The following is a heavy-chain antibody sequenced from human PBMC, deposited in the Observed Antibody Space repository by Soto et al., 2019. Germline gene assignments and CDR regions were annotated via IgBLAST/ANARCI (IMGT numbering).Heavy chain of an antibody. V-gene: IGHV5-51*01. J-gene: IGHJ4*02. CDR1: GYSFTSYW. CDR2: IYPGGSDT. Sequence: RGESLKISCKGSGYSFTSYWIGWVRQMPGKGLEWMGIIYPGGSDTRYSPSFQGQVTISADRSISTAYLQWSSLKASDTAMYYCARLGGGYYDSSGPRAYFDYWGQGTLVTVSS. CDR3: ARLGGGYYDSSGPRAYFDY. D-gene: IGHD3-22*01.